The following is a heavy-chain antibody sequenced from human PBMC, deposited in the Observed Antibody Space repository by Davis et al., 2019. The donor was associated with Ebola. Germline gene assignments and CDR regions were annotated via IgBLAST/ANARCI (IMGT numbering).Heavy chain of an antibody. Sequence: GESLKISCATSGFTFSNYWMNWVRQDPGKLLVSLSHIKPDGSDIKYADSVEGRFTISRDNAKNTLYLQMNSLRAEDSAVYYCVRDGSGTLPYDYWGQGALVTVSS. CDR2: IKPDGSDI. J-gene: IGHJ4*02. V-gene: IGHV3-74*01. CDR1: GFTFSNYW. D-gene: IGHD3-10*01. CDR3: VRDGSGTLPYDY.